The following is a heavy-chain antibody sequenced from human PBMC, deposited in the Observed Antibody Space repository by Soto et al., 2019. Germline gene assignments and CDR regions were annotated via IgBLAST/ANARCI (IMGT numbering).Heavy chain of an antibody. CDR3: ARAAYEILTGYYRR. V-gene: IGHV1-18*01. D-gene: IGHD3-9*01. J-gene: IGHJ4*02. Sequence: QVQLVQSGAEVKKPGASVKVSCKASGYTFTSYGISWARQAPGQGLEWMGWISAYNGNTNYAQKFQDRVTMTTDTSTSTAYMELRSLRSDDTAVYYCARAAYEILTGYYRRWGQGTLVTVSS. CDR1: GYTFTSYG. CDR2: ISAYNGNT.